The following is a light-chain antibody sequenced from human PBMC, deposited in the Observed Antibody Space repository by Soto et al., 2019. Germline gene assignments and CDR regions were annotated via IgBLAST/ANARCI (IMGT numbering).Light chain of an antibody. CDR2: YDD. J-gene: IGLJ3*02. CDR3: ASWDDTLSGVV. CDR1: TSNIGNNA. V-gene: IGLV1-36*01. Sequence: QSVLTQPPSVSGAPGQRVTISCSGSTSNIGNNAVNWYQQLPGKAPRALIYYDDLLPTGVSKRFSGSKSGTSVPLAISGLQSDDEADYYCASWDDTLSGVVFGGGTKVTVL.